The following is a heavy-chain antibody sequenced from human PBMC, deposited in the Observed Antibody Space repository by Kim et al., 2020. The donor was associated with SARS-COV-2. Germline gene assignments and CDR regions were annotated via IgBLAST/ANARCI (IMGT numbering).Heavy chain of an antibody. CDR2: INSDGSST. Sequence: GGSLRLSCAASGFTFSSYWMHWVRQAPGKGLVWVSRINSDGSSTSYADSVKGRFTISRDNAKNTLYLQMNSLRAEDTAVYYCARETYTRDYYYDSSGYQGSEYFQHWGQGTLVTVSS. CDR3: ARETYTRDYYYDSSGYQGSEYFQH. J-gene: IGHJ1*01. D-gene: IGHD3-22*01. CDR1: GFTFSSYW. V-gene: IGHV3-74*01.